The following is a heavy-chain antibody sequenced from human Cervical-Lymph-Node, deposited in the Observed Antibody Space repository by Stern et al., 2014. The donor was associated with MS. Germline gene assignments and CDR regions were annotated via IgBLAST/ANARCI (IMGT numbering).Heavy chain of an antibody. J-gene: IGHJ3*01. CDR1: GFTVRKNY. Sequence: VQLVESGGGLIQPGGSLRLSCAAPGFTVRKNYMSWVRQAPGKGLEWVSLIYTDGSTYYAGSVKGRFTSSRDSSKNMLFLQMNSLRAEDTAMYYCARAIFGVNTAAMAPDAFDSWGQGTMVTVSS. CDR3: ARAIFGVNTAAMAPDAFDS. V-gene: IGHV3-53*01. CDR2: IYTDGST. D-gene: IGHD3-3*01.